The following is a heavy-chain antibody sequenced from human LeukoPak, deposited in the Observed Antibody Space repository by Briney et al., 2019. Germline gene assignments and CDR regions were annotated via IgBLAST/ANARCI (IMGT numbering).Heavy chain of an antibody. CDR3: ARDEGSDYYYYYMDV. CDR1: GFSFSDYV. D-gene: IGHD6-19*01. Sequence: PGGSLRLSCAASGFSFSDYVMSWVRQAPGQGLEWVSNISGRGRSTYSADSVKGRFTISRDNAKNSLYLQMNSLRVEDTAIYYCARDEGSDYYYYYMDVWGKGTTVTVSS. V-gene: IGHV3-23*01. CDR2: ISGRGRST. J-gene: IGHJ6*03.